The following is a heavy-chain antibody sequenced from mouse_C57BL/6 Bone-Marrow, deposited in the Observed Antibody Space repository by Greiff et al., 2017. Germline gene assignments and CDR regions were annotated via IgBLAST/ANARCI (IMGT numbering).Heavy chain of an antibody. CDR2: IFPASGST. CDR1: GYTFTGYW. J-gene: IGHJ2*01. V-gene: IGHV1-9*01. CDR3: EREWGTGYFDY. D-gene: IGHD2-14*01. Sequence: VQLVESGAELMKPGASVKLSCKATGYTFTGYWIEWVQQRPGHGLEWIGEIFPASGSTNYNEKFKGKATFTADTSSNTAYMQLSSLTTEDSAIYDCEREWGTGYFDYWGQGTTLTVSS.